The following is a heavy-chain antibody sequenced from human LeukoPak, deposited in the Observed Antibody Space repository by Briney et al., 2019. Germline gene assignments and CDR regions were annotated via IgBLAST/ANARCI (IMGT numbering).Heavy chain of an antibody. Sequence: GESLKISCKGSGYSFTSYWIGWVRQMPGKGLEWMGIIYPGDSDTRYSPSFQGQVTISADKSISTAYLQWSSLKASDTAMYYCARVSASSIENYDFWSGYSRDYGMDVWGQGTTVTVSS. V-gene: IGHV5-51*01. J-gene: IGHJ6*02. CDR3: ARVSASSIENYDFWSGYSRDYGMDV. CDR1: GYSFTSYW. D-gene: IGHD3-3*01. CDR2: IYPGDSDT.